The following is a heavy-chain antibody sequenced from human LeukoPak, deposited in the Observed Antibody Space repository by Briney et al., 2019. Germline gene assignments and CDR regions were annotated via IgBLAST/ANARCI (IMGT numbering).Heavy chain of an antibody. D-gene: IGHD3-9*01. CDR2: ISNSGSTI. CDR3: ARIMTGPGSYKDY. Sequence: PGGSLRLSCAASGFTFSSYEMNWVRQAPGKGLEWVSYISNSGSTIYYAASVKGRFTISRDNAKNSLYLQMNSLRVEDTAVYYCARIMTGPGSYKDYWGQGTLVTVSS. CDR1: GFTFSSYE. V-gene: IGHV3-48*03. J-gene: IGHJ4*02.